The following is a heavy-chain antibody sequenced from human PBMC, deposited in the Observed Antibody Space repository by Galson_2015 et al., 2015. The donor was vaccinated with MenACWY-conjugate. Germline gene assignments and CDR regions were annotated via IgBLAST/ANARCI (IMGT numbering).Heavy chain of an antibody. CDR3: ARAQLEVNCRGDS. CDR1: GGAFSNYA. V-gene: IGHV1-69*04. D-gene: IGHD1-1*01. J-gene: IGHJ5*01. Sequence: SVKVSCKASGGAFSNYAISWVRQAPGQGLKWMGRIIPFLGIANYAEKFQGRVTITADTSIGTAYMELAVLTSDDTAVYYCARAQLEVNCRGDSWGQGTLVTVSS. CDR2: IIPFLGIA.